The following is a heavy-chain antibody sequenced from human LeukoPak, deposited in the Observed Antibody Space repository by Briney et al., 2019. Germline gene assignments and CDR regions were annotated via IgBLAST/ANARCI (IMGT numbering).Heavy chain of an antibody. CDR1: GGTFSSYA. Sequence: SVKVSCKASGGTFSSYAISWVRQAPGQGLEWMGGIIPIFGAANYAQKFQGRVTITADKSTSTASMELGSLRSEDTAVYYCARDSIPTDVVVPAARTGPFNWFDPWGQGTLVTVSS. D-gene: IGHD2-2*01. J-gene: IGHJ5*02. V-gene: IGHV1-69*06. CDR3: ARDSIPTDVVVPAARTGPFNWFDP. CDR2: IIPIFGAA.